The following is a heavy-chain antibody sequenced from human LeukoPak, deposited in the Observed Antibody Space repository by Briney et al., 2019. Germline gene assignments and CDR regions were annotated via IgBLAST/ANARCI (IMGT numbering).Heavy chain of an antibody. J-gene: IGHJ4*02. Sequence: GGSLRLSCAASGFTFSNYMMHWVRQAPGKGLEWVSYISSSSSTIYYADFVKGRFTISRDNAKNSLYLQMNSLRAEDTAVYYCARGAYYYEDWGQGTLVTVSS. CDR2: ISSSSSTI. D-gene: IGHD3-22*01. CDR3: ARGAYYYED. CDR1: GFTFSNYM. V-gene: IGHV3-48*01.